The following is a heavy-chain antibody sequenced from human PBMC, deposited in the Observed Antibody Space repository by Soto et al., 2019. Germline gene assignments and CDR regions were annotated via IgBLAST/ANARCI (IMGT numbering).Heavy chain of an antibody. D-gene: IGHD6-6*01. Sequence: SETLSLTCTVSGGSISSGDYFWSWIRRSPGKGLEWIGYISSIGSTYYNPSLKSRVSVSRDTSKNQFSLKLSSVTTTDTAVYYCAREESIAARLGPRFYGMDVWGQGTTVTVSS. J-gene: IGHJ6*02. CDR3: AREESIAARLGPRFYGMDV. CDR2: ISSIGST. CDR1: GGSISSGDYF. V-gene: IGHV4-30-4*01.